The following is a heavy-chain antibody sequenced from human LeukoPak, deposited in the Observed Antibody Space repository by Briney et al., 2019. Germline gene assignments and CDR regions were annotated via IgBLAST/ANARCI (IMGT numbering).Heavy chain of an antibody. CDR2: ISWNSGSI. CDR3: AKDISYRGIAAAGPFDY. CDR1: GLAFYDYA. J-gene: IGHJ4*02. D-gene: IGHD6-13*01. Sequence: CLRLSSAPSGLAFYDYAMEWVRPGPGKGLGRGSGISWNSGSIGYADSVKGRFTISIDNAKNSLYLQMNSLRAEDTALYYCAKDISYRGIAAAGPFDYWGQGTLVTVSS. V-gene: IGHV3-9*01.